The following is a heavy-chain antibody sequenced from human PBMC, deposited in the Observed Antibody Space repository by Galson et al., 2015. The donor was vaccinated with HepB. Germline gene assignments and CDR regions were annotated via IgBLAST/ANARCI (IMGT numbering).Heavy chain of an antibody. CDR3: AKSYIENYSAFDI. CDR1: GFTFSNYA. V-gene: IGHV3-23*01. D-gene: IGHD2-21*01. J-gene: IGHJ3*02. CDR2: ILNIGGGT. Sequence: SLRLSCAASGFTFSNYAMSWVRQAPGKGLEWVSRILNIGGGTYYADSVKFRFTISRDNSKNTLYLQMNSLRPDDTAVYYCAKSYIENYSAFDIWGQGTMVAVSS.